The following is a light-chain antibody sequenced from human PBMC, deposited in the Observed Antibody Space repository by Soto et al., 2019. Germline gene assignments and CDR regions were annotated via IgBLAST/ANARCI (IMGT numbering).Light chain of an antibody. CDR3: QQYGGSPRT. J-gene: IGKJ2*01. V-gene: IGKV3-20*01. CDR2: GAS. Sequence: IVLTQSPGTLSLSPGEGATISCRASQSISNYLAWYQQKPGKAPRLVIFGASNRANGIPDRFGGSGSGTDFILTISRLEPADYAVYYCQQYGGSPRTFGQGTKLEIK. CDR1: QSISNY.